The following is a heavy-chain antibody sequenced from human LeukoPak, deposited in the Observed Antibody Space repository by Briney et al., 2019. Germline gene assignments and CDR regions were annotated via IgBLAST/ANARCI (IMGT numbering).Heavy chain of an antibody. Sequence: GASLRLSCSASGFAFSAYTMHWVRHAPGKGVEYMAAINSNGYSTYYIDSVRGRFTLSRDNSKKTVYLQMSSLRAGDTAVYYCVKEILVTTSPFDYWGQGTLVTVSS. CDR3: VKEILVTTSPFDY. CDR1: GFAFSAYT. V-gene: IGHV3-64D*06. CDR2: INSNGYST. J-gene: IGHJ4*02. D-gene: IGHD4-17*01.